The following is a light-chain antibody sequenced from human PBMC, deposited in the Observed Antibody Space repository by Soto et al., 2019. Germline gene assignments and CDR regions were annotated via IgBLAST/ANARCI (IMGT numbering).Light chain of an antibody. CDR1: QAISNL. CDR3: QKYDSAPDT. J-gene: IGKJ3*01. V-gene: IGKV1-27*01. CDR2: AAS. Sequence: DIQMTQSPSSLSASVGDRVTITCRASQAISNLLAWYQQMPGKVPKLLIYAASTLQSGVPSRFSGSGSGTDFALTISSLQPEDVATYYCQKYDSAPDTFGPGTKVDLK.